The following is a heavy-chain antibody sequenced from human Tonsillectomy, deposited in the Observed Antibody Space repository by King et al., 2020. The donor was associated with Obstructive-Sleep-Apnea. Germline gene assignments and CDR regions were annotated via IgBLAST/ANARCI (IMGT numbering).Heavy chain of an antibody. CDR1: GYSFSRYW. J-gene: IGHJ6*02. CDR3: ARGHYYDGLDV. CDR2: VYPVDSHT. Sequence: QLVQSGAEVKKPGESLKISCQGSGYSFSRYWIAWVRQMPGKGLEWMGLVYPVDSHTKYSPSFQGQVTISADKSISTAYRQWSGLKASDTAMYFCARGHYYDGLDVWGQGTTVTVSS. V-gene: IGHV5-51*01.